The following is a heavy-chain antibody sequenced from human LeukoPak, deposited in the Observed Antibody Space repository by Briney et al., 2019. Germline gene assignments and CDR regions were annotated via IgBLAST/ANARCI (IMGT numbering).Heavy chain of an antibody. CDR2: ISSSSSYI. CDR3: ARGPMDCSGGSCYFDY. CDR1: GFTFSSYS. D-gene: IGHD2-15*01. Sequence: GGSLRLSCAASGFTFSSYSMNWVRQAPGKGLEWVSSISSSSSYIYYADSVKGRFTISRDNAKNSLYLQMNSLRAEDTAVYYCARGPMDCSGGSCYFDYWGQGTLVTVSS. V-gene: IGHV3-21*01. J-gene: IGHJ4*02.